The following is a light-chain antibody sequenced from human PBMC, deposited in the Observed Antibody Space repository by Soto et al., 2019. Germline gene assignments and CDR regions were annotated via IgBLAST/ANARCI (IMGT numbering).Light chain of an antibody. CDR1: SSDISTYDY. V-gene: IGLV2-11*01. CDR2: DVS. CDR3: CSYAGSYSLV. J-gene: IGLJ3*02. Sequence: QSVLTQPRSVSGSPRQSVTISCTGTSSDISTYDYVSWYQHHPGKAPKLMIYDVSKRPSGVPDRFSGSKSGYTASLTISGLQADDEADYYCCSYAGSYSLVFGGGTKLTVL.